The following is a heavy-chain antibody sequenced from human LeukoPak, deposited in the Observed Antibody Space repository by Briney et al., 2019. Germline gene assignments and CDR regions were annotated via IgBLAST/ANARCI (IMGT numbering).Heavy chain of an antibody. Sequence: PSETLSLTCTVPGGSISSYYWSWIRQPAGKGLEWIGRIYTSGSTNYNPSLKSRVTMSVDTSKNQFSLKLSSVTAADTAVYYCARDKYDILTGYEYFDYWGQGTLVTVSS. CDR1: GGSISSYY. CDR3: ARDKYDILTGYEYFDY. D-gene: IGHD3-9*01. V-gene: IGHV4-4*07. CDR2: IYTSGST. J-gene: IGHJ4*02.